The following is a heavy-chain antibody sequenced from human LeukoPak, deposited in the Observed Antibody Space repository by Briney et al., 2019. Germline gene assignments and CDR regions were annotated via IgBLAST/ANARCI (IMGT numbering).Heavy chain of an antibody. V-gene: IGHV3-30*02. Sequence: GGSLRLSCTASGFTFSRYWMTWVRQAPGKGLEWVAFIRYDGSNKYYADSVKGRFTISRDNSKNTLYLQMNSLRAEDTAVYYCAKDLGYDILTGYYLYYFDYWGQGTLVTVSS. CDR2: IRYDGSNK. D-gene: IGHD3-9*01. CDR3: AKDLGYDILTGYYLYYFDY. CDR1: GFTFSRYW. J-gene: IGHJ4*02.